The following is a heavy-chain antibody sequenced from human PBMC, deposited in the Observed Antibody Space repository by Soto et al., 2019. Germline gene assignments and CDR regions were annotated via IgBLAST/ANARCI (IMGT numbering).Heavy chain of an antibody. D-gene: IGHD2-21*02. V-gene: IGHV1-3*05. CDR2: INAGNGNT. CDR1: GYTFTSYA. CDR3: ARSIVVVTALDY. J-gene: IGHJ4*02. Sequence: QVQLVQSGAEEKKPGASVKVSCKASGYTFTSYAMHWVRQAPGQRLEWMGRINAGNGNTKYSQKFQGRVTITRDTPASPAYMELSSLRYEDTAVYYCARSIVVVTALDYWGQGTLVTVSS.